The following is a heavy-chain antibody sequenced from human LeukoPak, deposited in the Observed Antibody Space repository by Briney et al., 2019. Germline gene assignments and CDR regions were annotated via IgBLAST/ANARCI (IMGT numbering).Heavy chain of an antibody. Sequence: GRSLRLSCAASGFTFDDYAMHWVRQAPGKGLEWVSGISWNSGSIGYADSVEGRFTISRDNAKNSLYLQMNSLRAEDMALYYCATSAAGFFDYWGQGTLVTVSS. V-gene: IGHV3-9*03. CDR1: GFTFDDYA. J-gene: IGHJ4*02. CDR3: ATSAAGFFDY. CDR2: ISWNSGSI. D-gene: IGHD6-13*01.